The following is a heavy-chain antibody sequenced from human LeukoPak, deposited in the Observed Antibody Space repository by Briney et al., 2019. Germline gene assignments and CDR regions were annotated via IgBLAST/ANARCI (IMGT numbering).Heavy chain of an antibody. D-gene: IGHD4-11*01. CDR2: IYYSGST. V-gene: IGHV4-59*01. CDR3: ARASEYSNENYYYYYMTS. Sequence: SETLSLTCTVSGGSISSYYWSWIRQPPGKGLEWIGYIYYSGSTNYNPSLKSRVTISVDTSKNQFSLKLSSVTAADTAVYYCARASEYSNENYYYYYMTSGAKGPRSPSP. J-gene: IGHJ6*03. CDR1: GGSISSYY.